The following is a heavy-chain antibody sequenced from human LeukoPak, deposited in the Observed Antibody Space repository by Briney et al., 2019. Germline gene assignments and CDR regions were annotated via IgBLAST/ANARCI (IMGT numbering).Heavy chain of an antibody. Sequence: ASVKVSCKASVYTFTGYYMHWVRQAPGQGLEWMGWINPNSGGTNYAQKFQGRVTMTRDTSISTAYMELSRLRSDDTAVYYCARAFSGYSGYVFDYWGQGTLVTVSS. J-gene: IGHJ4*02. CDR2: INPNSGGT. V-gene: IGHV1-2*02. D-gene: IGHD5-12*01. CDR3: ARAFSGYSGYVFDY. CDR1: VYTFTGYY.